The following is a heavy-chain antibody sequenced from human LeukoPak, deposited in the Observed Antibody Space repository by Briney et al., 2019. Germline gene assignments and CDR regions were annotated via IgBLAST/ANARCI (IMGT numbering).Heavy chain of an antibody. V-gene: IGHV4-34*01. CDR2: INHSGNT. Sequence: SETLSLTCAASGGSFSGYYWSWIRQPPGKGLEWIGEINHSGNTNYNPSLKSRVTISVDTSKNQFSLKLSSVTAADTAVYYCARGYERFLEWLYFDYWGQGTLVTVSS. D-gene: IGHD3-3*01. CDR3: ARGYERFLEWLYFDY. CDR1: GGSFSGYY. J-gene: IGHJ4*02.